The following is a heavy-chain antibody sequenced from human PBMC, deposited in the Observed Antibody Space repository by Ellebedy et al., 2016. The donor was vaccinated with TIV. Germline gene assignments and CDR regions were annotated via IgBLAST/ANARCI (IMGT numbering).Heavy chain of an antibody. J-gene: IGHJ3*02. D-gene: IGHD3-3*01. CDR2: ISAYNGNT. CDR1: GYTFTSYG. Sequence: AASVKVSCKASGYTFTSYGISWVRQAPGQGLEWMGWISAYNGNTNYAQKLQGRVTMTTDTSTSTAYMELRSLRSDDTAVYYCAREDYDFWSGYASDAFDIWGQGTMVTVSS. CDR3: AREDYDFWSGYASDAFDI. V-gene: IGHV1-18*01.